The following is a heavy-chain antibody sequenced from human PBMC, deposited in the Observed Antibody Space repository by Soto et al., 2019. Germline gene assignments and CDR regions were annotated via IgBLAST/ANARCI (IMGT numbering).Heavy chain of an antibody. CDR1: GFTSSSYA. CDR2: ISGSGAGT. D-gene: IGHD3-16*02. CDR3: ARPFDYVWGTYRKFDY. V-gene: IGHV3-23*01. Sequence: GGSLRLSCAASGFTSSSYAMSWVRQAPGKGLEWVSAISGSGAGTYYADSVKGRFTISRDNSKNTLYLQMNSLRAEDTAVYYCARPFDYVWGTYRKFDYWGQGTLVTVSS. J-gene: IGHJ4*02.